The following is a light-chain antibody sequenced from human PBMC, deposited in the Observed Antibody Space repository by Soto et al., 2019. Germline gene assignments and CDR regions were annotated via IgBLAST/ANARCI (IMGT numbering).Light chain of an antibody. CDR2: AAS. CDR1: QSVSSAY. V-gene: IGKV3-20*01. J-gene: IGKJ1*01. Sequence: PGERATLSCRASQSVSSAYLALYQHKPGQPPTLLIYAASSRVTGIPDRFSGSGSGTDFTLTISRLEPEDFAVYYCQQYGSSSTWTFGQGTKVEIK. CDR3: QQYGSSSTWT.